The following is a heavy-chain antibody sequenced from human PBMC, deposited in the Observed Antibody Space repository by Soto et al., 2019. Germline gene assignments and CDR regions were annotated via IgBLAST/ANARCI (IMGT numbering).Heavy chain of an antibody. CDR3: ARGSQDYGQIAVAGTIRNWFDP. CDR2: INHSGST. J-gene: IGHJ5*02. CDR1: GWAFSGYY. Sequence: SGMLSPTCAVFGWAFSGYYWSWVPPPPGKGLEWIGEINHSGSTNYNPSLKSRVTISVDTSKNQFSLKLSSVTAADTAVYYCARGSQDYGQIAVAGTIRNWFDPWGQGTLVTVSS. V-gene: IGHV4-34*01. D-gene: IGHD6-19*01.